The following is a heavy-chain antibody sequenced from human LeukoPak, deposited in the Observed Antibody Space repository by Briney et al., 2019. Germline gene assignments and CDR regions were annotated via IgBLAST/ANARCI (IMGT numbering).Heavy chain of an antibody. CDR3: ARAELLQILRFRDASDY. D-gene: IGHD3-3*01. CDR2: IYYSGST. Sequence: PSETLSLTCTVSGGSISSSSYYWGWIRQPPGKGLEWIGSIYYSGSTYYNPSLKSRVTISVDTSKNQFSLKLSSVTAADTAVYYCARAELLQILRFRDASDYWGQGTLVTVSS. J-gene: IGHJ4*02. CDR1: GGSISSSSYY. V-gene: IGHV4-39*07.